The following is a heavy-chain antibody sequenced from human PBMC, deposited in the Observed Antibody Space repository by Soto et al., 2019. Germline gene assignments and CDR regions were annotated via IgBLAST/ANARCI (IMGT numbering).Heavy chain of an antibody. V-gene: IGHV4-39*01. CDR2: SYYSGRT. CDR3: TGSQSSSWYTYYYCMDV. J-gene: IGHJ6*02. D-gene: IGHD6-13*01. CDR1: GSSISSSSYY. Sequence: PSETLSLPXTVSGSSISSSSYYWGWIRQPPGKGLEWIGSSYYSGRTYYNPSLKSRVTISVDTSKNQFSLKLSSLTAADTAVYYCTGSQSSSWYTYYYCMDVWGQGTTVTVSS.